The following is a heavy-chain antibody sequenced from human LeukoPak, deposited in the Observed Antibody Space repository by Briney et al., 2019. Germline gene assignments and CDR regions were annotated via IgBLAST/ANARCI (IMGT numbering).Heavy chain of an antibody. CDR3: ASSGIVGATMYYYYGMDV. CDR1: GGTFSSYA. J-gene: IGHJ6*02. Sequence: GASVKVSCKASGGTFSSYAISWVRQAPGQGLEWMGGIIPIFGTANYAQKFQGRVTITADESTSTAYMELSSLRSEDTAVYYCASSGIVGATMYYYYGMDVWGQGTTVTVSS. D-gene: IGHD1-26*01. CDR2: IIPIFGTA. V-gene: IGHV1-69*13.